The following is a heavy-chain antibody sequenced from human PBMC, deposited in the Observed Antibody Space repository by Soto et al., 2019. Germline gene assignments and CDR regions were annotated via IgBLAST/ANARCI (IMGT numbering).Heavy chain of an antibody. CDR3: ARALDGGVFDS. D-gene: IGHD1-1*01. V-gene: IGHV4-30-4*01. Sequence: QVHLQESGPQLVKPSQPLSLTCTVSGGPVRDAFSYWTWIRQPPGKGPVWMGYVSYTGSTSYNLCLRQRATISVDGSHCRLSVRLSYVPAAETTVYYCARALDGGVFDSGGRGTVVTVSS. J-gene: IGHJ3*02. CDR1: GGPVRDAFSY. CDR2: VSYTGST.